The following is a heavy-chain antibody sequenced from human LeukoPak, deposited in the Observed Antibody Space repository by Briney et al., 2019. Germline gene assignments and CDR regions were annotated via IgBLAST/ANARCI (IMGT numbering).Heavy chain of an antibody. V-gene: IGHV1-69*04. Sequence: SVKVSCKASGGTFSSYAISWVRQAPGQGLEWMGRIIPILGIANYAQKFQGRVTITADKSTSTAYMELSSLRSEGTAVYYCARDRWGSGSYYEYYFDYWGQGTLVTVSS. CDR1: GGTFSSYA. CDR2: IIPILGIA. CDR3: ARDRWGSGSYYEYYFDY. D-gene: IGHD1-26*01. J-gene: IGHJ4*02.